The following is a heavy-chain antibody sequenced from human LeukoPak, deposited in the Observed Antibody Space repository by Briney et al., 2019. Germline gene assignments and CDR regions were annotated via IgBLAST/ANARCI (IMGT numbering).Heavy chain of an antibody. J-gene: IGHJ6*03. Sequence: SETLSLTCTVAGGSISSYYWSWIRQPPGKGLEWIGSIYYSGSTYYNPSLKSRVTISVDTSKNQFSLRLSSVTAADTAVYYCARHHYYYDSSGYPSFYMDVWGKGTTVTISS. CDR3: ARHHYYYDSSGYPSFYMDV. V-gene: IGHV4-59*05. CDR1: GGSISSYY. D-gene: IGHD3-22*01. CDR2: IYYSGST.